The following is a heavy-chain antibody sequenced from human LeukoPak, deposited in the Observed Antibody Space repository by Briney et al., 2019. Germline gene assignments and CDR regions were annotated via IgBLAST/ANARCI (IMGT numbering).Heavy chain of an antibody. V-gene: IGHV3-53*01. CDR3: ARDGADNSGYYFGSL. CDR2: IYSGGSP. J-gene: IGHJ3*01. CDR1: GFIVRSSY. D-gene: IGHD3-22*01. Sequence: GGSLRLSCAASGFIVRSSYMSWVRQAPGKGLEWVPVIYSGGSPDYADSAKGRFTISTDNSKNTLYLQMNSLRVEDTAVYYCARDGADNSGYYFGSLWGQGTVVTVSS.